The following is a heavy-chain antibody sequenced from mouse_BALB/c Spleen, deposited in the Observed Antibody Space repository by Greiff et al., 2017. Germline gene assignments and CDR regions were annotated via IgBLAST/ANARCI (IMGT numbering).Heavy chain of an antibody. V-gene: IGHV1S137*01. CDR3: ARGYYGSSPYFDY. D-gene: IGHD1-1*01. CDR2: ISTYYGDA. Sequence: VQLQQSGAELVRPGVSVKISCKGSGYTFTDYAMHWVKQSHAKSLEWIGVISTYYGDASYNQKFKGKATMTVDKSSSTAYMELARLTSEDSAIYYCARGYYGSSPYFDYWAQGATLTVSS. J-gene: IGHJ2*01. CDR1: GYTFTDYA.